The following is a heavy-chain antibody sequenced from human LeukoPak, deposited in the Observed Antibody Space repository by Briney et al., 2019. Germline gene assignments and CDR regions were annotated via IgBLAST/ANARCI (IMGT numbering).Heavy chain of an antibody. V-gene: IGHV3-23*01. CDR1: GLIVNNYA. D-gene: IGHD3-22*01. CDR3: VRSGNTMIVEIITQ. Sequence: PGGSLRLSCAASGLIVNNYAMSWVRQAPGKGLEWVSGISGSGDRTYYAESVRGRFSISRDNSKNMVYLQMNSLRAEDSAVYYCVRSGNTMIVEIITQWGQGTLVTVSS. CDR2: ISGSGDRT. J-gene: IGHJ4*02.